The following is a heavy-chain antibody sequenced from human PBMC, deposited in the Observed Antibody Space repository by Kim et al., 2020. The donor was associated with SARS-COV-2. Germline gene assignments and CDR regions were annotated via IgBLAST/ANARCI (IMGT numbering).Heavy chain of an antibody. J-gene: IGHJ4*01. D-gene: IGHD3-16*01. V-gene: IGHV1-2*04. CDR3: ARDLGGFDSSGYFCS. CDR1: GYAFSDYS. CDR2: INPNTGGA. Sequence: ASVKVSCKASGYAFSDYSIHWVRQAPGQGLEWMGWINPNTGGAHYAQKFQGWVTITRDTSISTAYMEVTSLKSDDTDVYYCARDLGGFDSSGYFCSWGQGTLVTVSS.